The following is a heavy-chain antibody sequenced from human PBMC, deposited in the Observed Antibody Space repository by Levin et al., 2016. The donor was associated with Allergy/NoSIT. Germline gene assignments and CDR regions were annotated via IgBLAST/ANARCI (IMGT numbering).Heavy chain of an antibody. Sequence: ASVKVSCKASGYRFTDYGMSWVRQAPGQGPEWMGWISGYSGKADYAEEFQGRVNMTRDTSTNTMYLQLSGLTSDDTAVYYCARGQRSFGMGVWGQGTTVTVSS. CDR1: GYRFTDYG. CDR2: ISGYSGKA. V-gene: IGHV1-18*04. D-gene: IGHD3-10*01. CDR3: ARGQRSFGMGV. J-gene: IGHJ6*02.